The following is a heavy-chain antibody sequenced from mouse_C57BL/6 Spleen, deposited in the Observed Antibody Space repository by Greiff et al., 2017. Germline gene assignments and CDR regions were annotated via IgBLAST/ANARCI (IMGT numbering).Heavy chain of an antibody. J-gene: IGHJ4*01. Sequence: QVQLQQSGAELARPGASVKLSCKASGYTFTSYGISWVKQRTGQGLEWIGEIYPRSGNTYSNEQFKGKATLTADKSSSTAYMELRSLTSVDAAVYVCARGGSGDVDAMDYWGQGTTVTVSS. D-gene: IGHD1-1*01. V-gene: IGHV1-81*01. CDR2: IYPRSGNT. CDR1: GYTFTSYG. CDR3: ARGGSGDVDAMDY.